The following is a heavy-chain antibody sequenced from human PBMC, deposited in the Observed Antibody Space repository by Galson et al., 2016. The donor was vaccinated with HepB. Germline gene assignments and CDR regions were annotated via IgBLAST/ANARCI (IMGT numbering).Heavy chain of an antibody. J-gene: IGHJ4*02. CDR2: ISGSSEAI. D-gene: IGHD1-26*01. CDR1: GFTFSTYA. Sequence: SLRLSCAASGFTFSTYAMSWVRQAPGKGLEWVSGISGSSEAIYYADSVKSRFTISRDNSKNALYLQMNSLRAEDTAVYYCATRLRAPAHWGEGAQVTVSS. CDR3: ATRLRAPAH. V-gene: IGHV3-23*01.